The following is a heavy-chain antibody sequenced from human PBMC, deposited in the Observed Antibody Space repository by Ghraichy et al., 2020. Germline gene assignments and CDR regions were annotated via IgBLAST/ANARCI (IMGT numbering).Heavy chain of an antibody. D-gene: IGHD6-19*01. J-gene: IGHJ6*02. Sequence: GGSLRLSCAASGFTFSSYWMSWVRQAPGKGLEWVANIKQDGSEKYYVDSVKGRFTISRDNAKNSLYLQMNSLRAEDTAVYYCAVDAVAGTSFKGVYYYGMDVWGQGTTVTVSS. V-gene: IGHV3-7*01. CDR1: GFTFSSYW. CDR2: IKQDGSEK. CDR3: AVDAVAGTSFKGVYYYGMDV.